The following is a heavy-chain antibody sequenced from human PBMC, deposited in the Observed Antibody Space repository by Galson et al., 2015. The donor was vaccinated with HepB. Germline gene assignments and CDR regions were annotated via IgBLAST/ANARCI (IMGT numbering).Heavy chain of an antibody. V-gene: IGHV1-69*13. CDR3: ARVGSGWYAGTNY. J-gene: IGHJ4*02. CDR1: GGTFSSYA. Sequence: SVKVSCKASGGTFSSYAISWVRQAPGQGLEWMGGIIPIFGTANYAQKFQGRVTITADESTSTAYMELSSLRSEDTAVYYCARVGSGWYAGTNYWGQGTLVTVSS. D-gene: IGHD6-19*01. CDR2: IIPIFGTA.